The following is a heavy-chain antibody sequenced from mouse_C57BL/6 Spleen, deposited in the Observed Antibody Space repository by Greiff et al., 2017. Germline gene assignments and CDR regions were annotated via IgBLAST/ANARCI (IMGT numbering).Heavy chain of an antibody. CDR3: ASPGSPLRYWYFDV. CDR1: GFTFTDYY. CDR2: IRNKANGYTT. Sequence: EVKLVESGGGLVQPGGSLSLSCAASGFTFTDYYMSWVRQPPGKALEWLGFIRNKANGYTTEYSASVKGRFTISRENSQSILYLQMNALRAEDSATYACASPGSPLRYWYFDVWGTGTTVTVSS. V-gene: IGHV7-3*01. J-gene: IGHJ1*03. D-gene: IGHD1-1*01.